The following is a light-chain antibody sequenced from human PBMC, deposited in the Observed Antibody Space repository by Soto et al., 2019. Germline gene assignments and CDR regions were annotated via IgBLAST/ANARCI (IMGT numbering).Light chain of an antibody. CDR1: QSLDSS. CDR2: HTS. CDR3: QQYDSSPWT. Sequence: EIVLTQSPGTLSLSPGQRATLSCRASQSLDSSLAWYQQRPGQAPRPLVYHTSSRATGIPDRFSGSGSGTDFTLTISRLEPEDFAVYYCQQYDSSPWTFGQGTKVDIK. J-gene: IGKJ1*01. V-gene: IGKV3-20*01.